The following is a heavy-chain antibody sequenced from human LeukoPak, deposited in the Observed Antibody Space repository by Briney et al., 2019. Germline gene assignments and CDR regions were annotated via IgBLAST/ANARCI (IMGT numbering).Heavy chain of an antibody. CDR2: MNPDSGNT. J-gene: IGHJ4*02. D-gene: IGHD1-20*01. V-gene: IGHV1-8*01. Sequence: ASVKVSCKASGYTFTSYDINWVRQATGQGLEWMGWMNPDSGNTGYAQKFQGRVTMTRNTSISTAYMELSSLRSEDTAVYYCARGSITGTTNDYWGQGTLVTVSS. CDR3: ARGSITGTTNDY. CDR1: GYTFTSYD.